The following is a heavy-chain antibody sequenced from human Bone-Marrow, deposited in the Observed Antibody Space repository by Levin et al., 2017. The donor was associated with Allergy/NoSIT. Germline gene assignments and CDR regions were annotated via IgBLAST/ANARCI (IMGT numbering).Heavy chain of an antibody. J-gene: IGHJ3*02. V-gene: IGHV4-31*03. CDR3: ARDGGSTSYDAFGT. CDR2: IHHSGNT. Sequence: SETLSLTCTVSGGSISSGGDYWSWIRQHPGKGLEYIGYIHHSGNTDYNPSLKSRVIISVDTSKNQFSLNLSSVTAADTAVYYCARDGGSTSYDAFGTWGRGTMVTVSS. D-gene: IGHD2-2*01. CDR1: GGSISSGGDY.